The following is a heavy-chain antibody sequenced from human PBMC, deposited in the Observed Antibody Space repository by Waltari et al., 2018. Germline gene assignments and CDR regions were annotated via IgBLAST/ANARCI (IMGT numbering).Heavy chain of an antibody. CDR3: ARELRLYYYGMDV. CDR1: GYSISSGYY. V-gene: IGHV4-38-2*02. CDR2: IYHSGGT. Sequence: QVQLQESGPGLVKPSETLSLTCAVSGYSISSGYYWGWIRQPPGKGLEWIGSIYHSGGTYYNPSLKGRVTISVDTSKNQFSLKLSSVTAADTAVYYCARELRLYYYGMDVWGQGTTVTVSS. J-gene: IGHJ6*02.